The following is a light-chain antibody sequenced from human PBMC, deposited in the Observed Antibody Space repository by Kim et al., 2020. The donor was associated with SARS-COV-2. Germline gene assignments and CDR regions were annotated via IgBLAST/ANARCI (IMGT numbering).Light chain of an antibody. Sequence: ELTQPPSASETPGQRVTFSCSGSSSNIESNTVNWFRQFPGTAPQLLIYNDDRRPSGVPDRFSGSKSGTSASLAIRGLQSEDEAEYYCAAWDDSLNAWVFGGGTRLTVL. V-gene: IGLV1-44*01. J-gene: IGLJ3*02. CDR2: NDD. CDR1: SSNIESNT. CDR3: AAWDDSLNAWV.